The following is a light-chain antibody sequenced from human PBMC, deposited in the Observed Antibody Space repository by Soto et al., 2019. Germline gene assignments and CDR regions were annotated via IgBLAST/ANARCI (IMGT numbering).Light chain of an antibody. CDR2: AAS. V-gene: IGKV1-27*01. CDR1: QGISNY. J-gene: IGKJ1*01. Sequence: DIQMTQSPSSLSASGGDRVTITCRASQGISNYLAWYQQKPGKVPKLLIYAASTLQSGVPSRFSGSGSVTDFTLTISRLQPEDVATYYCQKYTRAPWTFGQGTKVEL. CDR3: QKYTRAPWT.